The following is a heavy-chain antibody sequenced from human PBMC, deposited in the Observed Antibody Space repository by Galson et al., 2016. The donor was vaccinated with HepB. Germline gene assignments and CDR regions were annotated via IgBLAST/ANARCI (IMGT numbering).Heavy chain of an antibody. D-gene: IGHD2-2*01. CDR1: GFTFSSYS. CDR3: ARDARSSRRTARYYYGLDV. V-gene: IGHV3-21*01. Sequence: SLRLSCAASGFTFSSYSMNWVRQAPGKGLEWVSSISSSSSYIYYADSVKGRFTISRDNAKNSLYLQMNSLRAEDTAVYYCARDARSSRRTARYYYGLDVWGQGTTVTVSS. J-gene: IGHJ6*02. CDR2: ISSSSSYI.